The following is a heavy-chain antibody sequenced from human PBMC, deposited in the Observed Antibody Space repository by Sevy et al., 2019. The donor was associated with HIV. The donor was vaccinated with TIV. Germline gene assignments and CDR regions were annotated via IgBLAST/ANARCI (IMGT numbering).Heavy chain of an antibody. D-gene: IGHD1-7*01. CDR1: WDSVSTSSAT. J-gene: IGHJ6*02. CDR3: ARGDELNSYYYGMDV. V-gene: IGHV6-1*01. CDR2: TYYRSKWYS. Sequence: KQSQTLSLTCAISWDSVSTSSATWNWFRQSPSRGLEWLGRTYYRSKWYSDYEVSVKGRVTINPDTSKNQFSLHLESVTPEDTAVYFCARGDELNSYYYGMDVWGQGTTVTVSS.